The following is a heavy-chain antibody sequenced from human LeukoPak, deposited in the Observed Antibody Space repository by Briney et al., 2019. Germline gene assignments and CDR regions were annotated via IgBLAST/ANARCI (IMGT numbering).Heavy chain of an antibody. D-gene: IGHD6-19*01. Sequence: GRSLRLSCAASGFTFSSYAMHWVRQAPGKGLEWVAVISYDGSNKYYADSVKGRFTISTDNSKSTLYLQMNSLRAEDTAVYYCARGSGRAVAGTSSPFDYWGQGTLVTVPS. J-gene: IGHJ4*02. V-gene: IGHV3-30-3*01. CDR2: ISYDGSNK. CDR1: GFTFSSYA. CDR3: ARGSGRAVAGTSSPFDY.